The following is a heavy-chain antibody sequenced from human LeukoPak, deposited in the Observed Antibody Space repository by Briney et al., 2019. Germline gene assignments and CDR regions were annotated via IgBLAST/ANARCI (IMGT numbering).Heavy chain of an antibody. CDR3: ARDYDILTGYSPPSDWYFDL. V-gene: IGHV1-46*01. Sequence: ASVKVSCKASGYTFTSYYMHWVRQAPGQGLEWMGIINPSGGSTSYAQKFQGRVTMTRDTSTSTVYMELSSLRSEDTAVYYCARDYDILTGYSPPSDWYFDLWGRGTLVTVSS. CDR1: GYTFTSYY. J-gene: IGHJ2*01. CDR2: INPSGGST. D-gene: IGHD3-9*01.